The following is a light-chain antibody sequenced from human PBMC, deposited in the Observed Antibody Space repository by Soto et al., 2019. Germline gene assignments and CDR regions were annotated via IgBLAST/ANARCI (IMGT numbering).Light chain of an antibody. J-gene: IGKJ2*01. V-gene: IGKV1-5*03. CDR3: QQYNGYSMYT. Sequence: DLQMTQSPSTLSASVGDRVTITCRASQRISSWLAWYQQKPGQVPKLLIYKASSLESGVPSRFSGSGSGTEFTLTISSLQPDDFATYYCQQYNGYSMYTFGQGTKLEIK. CDR2: KAS. CDR1: QRISSW.